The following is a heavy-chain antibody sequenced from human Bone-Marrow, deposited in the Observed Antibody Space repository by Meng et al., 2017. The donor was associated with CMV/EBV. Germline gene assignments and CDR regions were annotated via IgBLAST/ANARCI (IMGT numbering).Heavy chain of an antibody. CDR2: IDWDDDT. V-gene: IGHV2-70*01. Sequence: SGLTLAKPTQTLTLTGTFSGFSLRTSGMRVSWIRQPPGKALEWLALIDWDDDTYNRTSTETRLTIFKDTSKNQVVLTMTNVDPADTATYYCARTKENGDYYDTKGYSREFDIWGQGTRVTVSS. D-gene: IGHD3-22*01. CDR3: ARTKENGDYYDTKGYSREFDI. J-gene: IGHJ4*02. CDR1: GFSLRTSGMR.